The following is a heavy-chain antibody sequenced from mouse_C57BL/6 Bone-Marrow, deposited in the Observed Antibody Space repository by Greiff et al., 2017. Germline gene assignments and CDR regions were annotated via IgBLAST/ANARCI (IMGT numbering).Heavy chain of an antibody. CDR1: GYSFTGYY. J-gene: IGHJ3*01. CDR3: ARNRWLTFAY. Sequence: VQLQRSGPELVKPGASVKISCKASGYSFTGYYMNWVKQSPEKRLEWIGEINPSTGGTTYNQKFKAKATLAVDKSSSTAYMQLKSLTSEDSAVYYCARNRWLTFAYWGQGTLVTVSA. V-gene: IGHV1-42*01. CDR2: INPSTGGT. D-gene: IGHD2-3*01.